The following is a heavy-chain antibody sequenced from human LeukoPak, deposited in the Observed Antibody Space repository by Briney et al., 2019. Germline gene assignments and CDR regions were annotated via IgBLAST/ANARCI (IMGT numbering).Heavy chain of an antibody. V-gene: IGHV4-39*07. D-gene: IGHD1/OR15-1a*01. CDR1: GGSISSSSYY. J-gene: IGHJ6*03. CDR2: IYYSGST. CDR3: ARGRVRTTYYYMDV. Sequence: KTSETLSLTCTVSGGSISSSSYYWGWIRQPPGKGLEWIGSIYYSGSTYYNPSLKSRVTISVDTSKNQFSLKLSSVTAADTAVYYCARGRVRTTYYYMDVWGKGTTVTVSS.